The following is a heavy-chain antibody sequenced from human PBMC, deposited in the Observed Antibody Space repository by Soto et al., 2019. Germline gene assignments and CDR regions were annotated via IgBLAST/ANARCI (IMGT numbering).Heavy chain of an antibody. Sequence: QVQLQESGPGLVKPSQTLSLTCTVSGVSFSSGDYHWSWIRQPPGKGLEWIGYIYYSGSTYYNPSLKSRVTISVDTSKNQFSLKLSSVTAADTAVYYCARGAKWERQFNYWGQGTLVTVSS. CDR3: ARGAKWERQFNY. J-gene: IGHJ4*02. CDR2: IYYSGST. CDR1: GVSFSSGDYH. D-gene: IGHD1-26*01. V-gene: IGHV4-30-4*01.